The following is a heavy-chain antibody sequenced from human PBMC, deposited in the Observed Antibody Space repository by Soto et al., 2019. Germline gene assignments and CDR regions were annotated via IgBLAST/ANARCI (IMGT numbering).Heavy chain of an antibody. D-gene: IGHD6-13*01. J-gene: IGHJ3*02. CDR2: ISGSGGST. Sequence: GGSLSLSCAASGFTFSSYAMSWVRQAPGKGLEWVSAISGSGGSTYYADSVKGRFTISRDNSKNTLYLQMNSLRAEDTAVYYCAKDLGQQLGLGAFDIWGQGTMVTVSS. CDR1: GFTFSSYA. V-gene: IGHV3-23*01. CDR3: AKDLGQQLGLGAFDI.